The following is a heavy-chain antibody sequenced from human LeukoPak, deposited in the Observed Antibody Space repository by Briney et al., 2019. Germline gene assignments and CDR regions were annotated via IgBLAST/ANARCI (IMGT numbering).Heavy chain of an antibody. J-gene: IGHJ3*02. Sequence: GRSLRLSCVASGFTFDDYAMNWVRQAPGKGLEWVSGISCNSSSIGYADSVKGRFTISRDNAKNSLYLQMNSLRAEDTAVYYCAKDFLMLTGDRSPPIFWIWGQGTMVTVSS. CDR2: ISCNSSSI. CDR1: GFTFDDYA. D-gene: IGHD7-27*01. CDR3: AKDFLMLTGDRSPPIFWI. V-gene: IGHV3-9*01.